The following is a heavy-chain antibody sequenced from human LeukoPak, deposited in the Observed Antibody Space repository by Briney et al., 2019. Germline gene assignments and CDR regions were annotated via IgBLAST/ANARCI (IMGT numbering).Heavy chain of an antibody. J-gene: IGHJ4*02. CDR2: IYPDDSDT. CDR3: ARLYGADSYDANY. V-gene: IGHV5-51*01. Sequence: GESLKISCKASGYTFTSYWIAWVRQMPGKGLEWMGIIYPDDSDTRYSPSFQGQVTISADKSINTAYLHWNSLKASDTAMYYCARLYGADSYDANYWGQGTQVTVSS. CDR1: GYTFTSYW. D-gene: IGHD3-3*01.